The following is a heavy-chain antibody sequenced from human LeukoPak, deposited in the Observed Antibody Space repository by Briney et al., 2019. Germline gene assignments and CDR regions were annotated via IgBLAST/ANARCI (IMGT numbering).Heavy chain of an antibody. CDR1: GVSISSYY. CDR2: IHNSGIT. J-gene: IGHJ5*02. D-gene: IGHD2-15*01. V-gene: IGHV4-59*01. CDR3: ARGRAVVAASDNWFDP. Sequence: PSETLSLTCTVSGVSISSYYWSWIRQPPGKGLEWIGYIHNSGITNYNPSLKSRVTISVDTSKNQFSLKLSSVTAADTAVYYCARGRAVVAASDNWFDPWGQGTLVTVSS.